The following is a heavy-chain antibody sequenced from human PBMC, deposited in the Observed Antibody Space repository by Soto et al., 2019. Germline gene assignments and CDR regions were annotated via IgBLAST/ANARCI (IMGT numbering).Heavy chain of an antibody. Sequence: QVHLVQSGAEVKKPGSSVKVSCKASGGTFSNHAINWVRQAPGQGLEWMGRIIPICTTTNYAQKFQGRVTITADESTITADMELSSLKHDDTAVYYCAREVAADGTFREDVFDIWGQGTLVTVSS. CDR2: IIPICTTT. CDR1: GGTFSNHA. J-gene: IGHJ3*02. CDR3: AREVAADGTFREDVFDI. V-gene: IGHV1-69*12. D-gene: IGHD6-13*01.